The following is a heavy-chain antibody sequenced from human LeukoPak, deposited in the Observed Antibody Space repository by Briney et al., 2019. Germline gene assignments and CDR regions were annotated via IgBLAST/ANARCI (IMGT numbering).Heavy chain of an antibody. J-gene: IGHJ4*02. V-gene: IGHV3-9*01. Sequence: PGGSLRLSCAASGFTFDDYAMHWVRQAPGKGLEWVSGISWNSGTIGYADSVKGRFTISRDNAKKSLYLQMNSLRAEDTALYYCAKDSTVNLAYYFDYWGQGTPVTVSS. D-gene: IGHD4-17*01. CDR1: GFTFDDYA. CDR3: AKDSTVNLAYYFDY. CDR2: ISWNSGTI.